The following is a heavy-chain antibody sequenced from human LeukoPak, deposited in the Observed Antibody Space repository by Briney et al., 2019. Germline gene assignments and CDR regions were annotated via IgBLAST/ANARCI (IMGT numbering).Heavy chain of an antibody. V-gene: IGHV3-23*01. CDR1: GFTFSSYA. D-gene: IGHD1-7*01. CDR3: ARDLSITGTSGSFDP. Sequence: GGSLRLSCAASGFTFSSYAMSWVRQAPGKGLEWVSAISGSGGSTYYADSVKGRFTISRDNSKNTLYLQMNSLRAEDTALYYCARDLSITGTSGSFDPWGQGTLVTVSS. J-gene: IGHJ5*02. CDR2: ISGSGGST.